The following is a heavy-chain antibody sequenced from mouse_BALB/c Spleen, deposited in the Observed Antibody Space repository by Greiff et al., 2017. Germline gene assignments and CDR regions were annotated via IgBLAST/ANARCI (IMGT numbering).Heavy chain of an antibody. Sequence: EVKVVESGAELVKPGASVKLSCTASGFNIKDTYMHWVKQRPEQGLEWIGRIDPANGNTKYDPKFQGKATITADTSSNTAYLQLSSLTSEDTAVYYCARSRGVPDYWGQGTTLTVSS. V-gene: IGHV14-3*02. CDR3: ARSRGVPDY. CDR1: GFNIKDTY. J-gene: IGHJ2*01. CDR2: IDPANGNT. D-gene: IGHD2-14*01.